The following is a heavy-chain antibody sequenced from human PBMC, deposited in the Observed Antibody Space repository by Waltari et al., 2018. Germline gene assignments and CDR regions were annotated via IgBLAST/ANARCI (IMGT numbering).Heavy chain of an antibody. CDR1: GFIFSSYV. CDR3: AKGDASYYYALDV. CDR2: INGGGGST. J-gene: IGHJ6*02. D-gene: IGHD2-8*01. V-gene: IGHV3-23*04. Sequence: EVQLVESGGGLVEPGGSLRLSCAASGFIFSSYVMSWVRQAPGKGLEWVSTINGGGGSTYYADSVKGRFTISRDKSRNTLYLQMNGLRVEDTAVYHCAKGDASYYYALDVWGQGTSVTVSS.